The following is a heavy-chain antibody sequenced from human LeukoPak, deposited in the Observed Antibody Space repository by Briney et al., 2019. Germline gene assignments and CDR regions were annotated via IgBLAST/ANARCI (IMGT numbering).Heavy chain of an antibody. CDR1: GYTFTSYG. CDR3: ARGRDYYDSSGYYFLDY. J-gene: IGHJ4*02. Sequence: ASVKVSCKASGYTFTSYGISWVRQAPGQGLEWMGWISGYNGNTNYAQKLQGRVSMTTDTSTSTAYMELRSLRSDDTAVYYCARGRDYYDSSGYYFLDYWGQGTLVTVSS. CDR2: ISGYNGNT. D-gene: IGHD3-22*01. V-gene: IGHV1-18*01.